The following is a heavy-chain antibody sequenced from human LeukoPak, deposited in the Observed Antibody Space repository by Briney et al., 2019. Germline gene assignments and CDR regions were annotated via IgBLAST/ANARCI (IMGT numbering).Heavy chain of an antibody. J-gene: IGHJ4*02. CDR2: IRYDGSNK. D-gene: IGHD2-2*01. Sequence: GGSLRLSCAASGFTFSSYGMHWVRQAPGEGLEWVAFIRYDGSNKYYADSVKGRFTISRDNSKNTLYLQMNSLRAEDTAVYYCAKDRRYCSSTSCHYFDYWGQGTLVTVSS. V-gene: IGHV3-30*02. CDR1: GFTFSSYG. CDR3: AKDRRYCSSTSCHYFDY.